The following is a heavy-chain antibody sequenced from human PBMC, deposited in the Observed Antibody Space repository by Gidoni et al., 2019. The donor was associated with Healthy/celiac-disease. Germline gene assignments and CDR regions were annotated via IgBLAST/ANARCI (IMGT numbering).Heavy chain of an antibody. J-gene: IGHJ4*02. V-gene: IGHV3-64*01. CDR3: ARGLVGYNWRPPLDY. CDR1: GCTFSSYA. Sequence: EVQLVESGGGLVQPGGSLRLSCAASGCTFSSYAMHWVRQAPGKGLEYVSAISSNGGSTYYANSVKGRFTISRDNSKNTLYLQMGSLRAEDMAVYYCARGLVGYNWRPPLDYWGQGTLVTVSS. D-gene: IGHD1-20*01. CDR2: ISSNGGST.